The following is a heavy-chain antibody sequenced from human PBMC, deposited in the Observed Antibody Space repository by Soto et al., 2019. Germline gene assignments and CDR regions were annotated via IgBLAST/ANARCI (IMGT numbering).Heavy chain of an antibody. D-gene: IGHD5-12*01. V-gene: IGHV1-69*13. CDR2: IIPIFGTA. J-gene: IGHJ4*02. CDR1: GGTFSSYA. CDR3: ARSDIVAPLLAEYAVYYFVY. Sequence: ASVKVSCKASGGTFSSYAISWVRQAPGQGLEWMGGIIPIFGTANYAQKFQGRVTITADESTSTAYMELSSLRSEDTAVYYCARSDIVAPLLAEYAVYYFVYWGQGTLVTVSS.